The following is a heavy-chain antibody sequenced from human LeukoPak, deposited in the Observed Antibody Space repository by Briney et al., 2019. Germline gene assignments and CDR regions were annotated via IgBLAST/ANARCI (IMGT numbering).Heavy chain of an antibody. CDR2: ILYDGGNK. CDR1: GFTLSSYG. Sequence: GGSLRLSCAASGFTLSSYGMHCVRQAPGKGLEWVALILYDGGNKYYADSVKGRFTISRDNSKNTLYLQMNSLRAEDTAVYYCAKVYGGNGNDAFDIWGQGTMVTVSS. D-gene: IGHD4-23*01. J-gene: IGHJ3*02. CDR3: AKVYGGNGNDAFDI. V-gene: IGHV3-30*18.